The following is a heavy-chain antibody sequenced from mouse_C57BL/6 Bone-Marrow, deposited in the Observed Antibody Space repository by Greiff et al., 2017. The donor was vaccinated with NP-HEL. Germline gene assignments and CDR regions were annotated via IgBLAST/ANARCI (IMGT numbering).Heavy chain of an antibody. CDR2: IHPNSGST. Sequence: QVQLKQPGAELVKPGASVKLSCKASGYTFTSYWMHWVKQRPGQGLEWIGMIHPNSGSTNYNEKFKSKATLTVDKSSSTAYMQLSSLTSEDSAVYYCARGKKPIYDGYYPYAMDDWGQGTSVTVSS. V-gene: IGHV1-64*01. D-gene: IGHD2-3*01. CDR1: GYTFTSYW. J-gene: IGHJ4*01. CDR3: ARGKKPIYDGYYPYAMDD.